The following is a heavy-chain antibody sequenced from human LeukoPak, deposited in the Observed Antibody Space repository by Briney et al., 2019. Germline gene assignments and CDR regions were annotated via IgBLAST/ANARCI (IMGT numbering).Heavy chain of an antibody. CDR3: ARETGRYYYYMDV. J-gene: IGHJ6*03. CDR1: GGSISSGSYY. Sequence: PSETLSLTCTVSGGSISSGSYYWSWIRQPAGKGLEWIGRIYTSGSTNYNPSLKSRVTISADTSKNQFSLKLSSVTAADTAVYYCARETGRYYYYMDVWGKGTTVTISS. V-gene: IGHV4-61*02. CDR2: IYTSGST.